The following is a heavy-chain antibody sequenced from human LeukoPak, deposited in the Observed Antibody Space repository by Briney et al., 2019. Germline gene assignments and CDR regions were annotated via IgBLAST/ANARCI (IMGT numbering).Heavy chain of an antibody. CDR2: IYSSGST. J-gene: IGHJ5*02. Sequence: PSETLSLTCTVSGGSISTYYWSWIRQSPGKGLEWIGYIYSSGSTNYNPSLKSRVTISVDTSKNQFSLKLGSVTAADTAVYYCARDGLHRMNGYGGWFDPWGQGTLVTVSS. CDR1: GGSISTYY. V-gene: IGHV4-59*01. CDR3: ARDGLHRMNGYGGWFDP. D-gene: IGHD4-23*01.